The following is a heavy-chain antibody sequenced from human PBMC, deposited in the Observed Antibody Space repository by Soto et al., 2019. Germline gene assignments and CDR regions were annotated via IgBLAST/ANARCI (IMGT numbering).Heavy chain of an antibody. D-gene: IGHD6-19*01. CDR3: ARSVAVPGAHIDY. V-gene: IGHV4-34*01. J-gene: IGHJ4*02. CDR1: GGSFSGYY. Sequence: SETLSLTCAVSGGSFSGYYWSWIRQSPGKGLEWIGDINHSGGTNYNPSLKSRVTISGDTSKNEFSLRLSSVTAADTAVYFCARSVAVPGAHIDYWGQGTQVTVSS. CDR2: INHSGGT.